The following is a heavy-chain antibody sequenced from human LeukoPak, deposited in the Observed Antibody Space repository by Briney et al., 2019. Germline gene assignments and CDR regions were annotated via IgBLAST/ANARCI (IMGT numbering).Heavy chain of an antibody. CDR3: RGGYCSSTSCYGYYYYGMDV. D-gene: IGHD2-2*01. CDR2: INHSGST. CDR1: GGSFSGYY. V-gene: IGHV4-34*01. Sequence: SETLSLTCAVYGGSFSGYYWSWIRQPPGKGLEWIGEINHSGSTNYNPSLKSRVTISVDTSKNQFSLKLSSVTAADTAAYYCRGGYCSSTSCYGYYYYGMDVWGQGTTVTVSS. J-gene: IGHJ6*02.